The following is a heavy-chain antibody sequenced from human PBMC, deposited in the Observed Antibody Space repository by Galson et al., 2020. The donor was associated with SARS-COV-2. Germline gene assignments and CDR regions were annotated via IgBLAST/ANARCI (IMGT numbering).Heavy chain of an antibody. Sequence: ASVKVSCKASGYTFTNYYMHWVRQAPGRGLKWMGIINPSGGTKAYAQKFQGRVTMTRDTSTSTVYMELSSLRSEDTAVYYCAREYYYDSSEDYYGIDVWGQGTTVTVSS. CDR1: GYTFTNYY. D-gene: IGHD3-22*01. CDR2: INPSGGTK. J-gene: IGHJ6*02. V-gene: IGHV1-46*03. CDR3: AREYYYDSSEDYYGIDV.